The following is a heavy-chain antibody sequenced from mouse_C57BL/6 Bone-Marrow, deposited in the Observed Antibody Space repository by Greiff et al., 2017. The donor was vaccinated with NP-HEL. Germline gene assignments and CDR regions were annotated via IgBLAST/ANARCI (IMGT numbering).Heavy chain of an antibody. J-gene: IGHJ3*01. CDR3: ARRLYDYDGSWFAY. CDR1: GYAFTNYL. D-gene: IGHD2-4*01. V-gene: IGHV1-54*01. Sequence: QVQLQQSGAELVRPGTSVKVSCKASGYAFTNYLIEWVKQRPGQGLEWIGVFNPGSGGTNYNEKFKGKATLTVDTSSSTAYMQLSSRTSEDSAVYYCARRLYDYDGSWFAYWGQGTLVTVSA. CDR2: FNPGSGGT.